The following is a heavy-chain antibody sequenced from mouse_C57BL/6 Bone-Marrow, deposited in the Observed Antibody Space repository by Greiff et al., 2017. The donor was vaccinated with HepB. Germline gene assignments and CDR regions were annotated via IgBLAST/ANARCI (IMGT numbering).Heavy chain of an antibody. J-gene: IGHJ1*03. CDR2: IYPGDGDT. V-gene: IGHV1-82*01. CDR3: ARLGTTVVAHWYFDV. Sequence: VQGVESGPELVKPGASVKISCKASGYAFSSSWMNWVKQRPGKGLEWIGRIYPGDGDTNYNGKFKGKATLTADKSSSTAYMQLSSLTSEDSAVYFCARLGTTVVAHWYFDVWGTGTTVTVSS. CDR1: GYAFSSSW. D-gene: IGHD1-1*01.